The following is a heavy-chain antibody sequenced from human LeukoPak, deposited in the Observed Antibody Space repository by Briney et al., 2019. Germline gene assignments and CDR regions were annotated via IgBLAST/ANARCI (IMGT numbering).Heavy chain of an antibody. CDR3: ARAVSSWPHERFDY. CDR1: GFTFSSYT. V-gene: IGHV3-21*01. D-gene: IGHD6-13*01. CDR2: ISSSSSYI. J-gene: IGHJ4*02. Sequence: PGGSLRLSCAASGFTFSSYTMNWVRQAPGKGLEWVSSISSSSSYIYYADSVKGRFTISRDNAKNSLYLQMNSLRAEDTAVYYCARAVSSWPHERFDYWGQGTLVTVSS.